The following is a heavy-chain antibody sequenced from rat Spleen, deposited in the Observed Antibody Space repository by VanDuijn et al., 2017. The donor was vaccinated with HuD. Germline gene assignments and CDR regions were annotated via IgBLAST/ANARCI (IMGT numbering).Heavy chain of an antibody. J-gene: IGHJ3*01. D-gene: IGHD1-6*01. Sequence: EVQLVESGGGLVQPGRSMKLSCAASGFTFNNYWMTWIRQAPGKGLEWVASITNAAGKVHYPDSVKGRFTISRDNAKSTLYLQMNNLRSEDTATYYCTTYSDYATSPFAYWGRGALVTVSS. CDR1: GFTFNNYW. CDR2: ITNAAGKV. V-gene: IGHV5-31*01. CDR3: TTYSDYATSPFAY.